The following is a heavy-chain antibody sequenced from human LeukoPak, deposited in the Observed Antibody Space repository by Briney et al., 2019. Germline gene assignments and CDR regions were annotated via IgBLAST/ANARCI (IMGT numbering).Heavy chain of an antibody. CDR2: ISSSSSYI. CDR3: ARDMGSSHYFDY. J-gene: IGHJ4*02. CDR1: GFTFSSYS. Sequence: GGSLRLSCAASGFTFSSYSMNWVRQAPGKGLEWVSSISSSSSYIYYADSVKGRFTISRDNAKNSLYLQMNSLRAEDTAVYYCARDMGSSHYFDYWGQGTLVTVSS. V-gene: IGHV3-21*01. D-gene: IGHD6-13*01.